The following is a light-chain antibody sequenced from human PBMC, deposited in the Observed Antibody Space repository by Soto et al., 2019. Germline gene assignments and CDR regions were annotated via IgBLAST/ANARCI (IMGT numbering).Light chain of an antibody. CDR2: GNT. J-gene: IGLJ2*01. CDR1: SSNIGAGYD. Sequence: VVTQPPSVSGAPGQRVTLSCTGSSSNIGAGYDVHWYQQLPGRAPKLLIYGNTNRPSGVPDRFSGSKSGTSASLAITGLQAEDEADYYCLSFDSSLSVVFGGGTQLTVL. CDR3: LSFDSSLSVV. V-gene: IGLV1-40*01.